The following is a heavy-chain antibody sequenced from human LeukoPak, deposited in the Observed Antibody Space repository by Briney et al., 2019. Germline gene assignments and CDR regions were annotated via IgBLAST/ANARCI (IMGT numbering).Heavy chain of an antibody. CDR2: INPNSGGT. Sequence: ASVKVSCKASGYTFTGYYMHWVRQAPGQGLEWMGWINPNSGGTNYAQKFQGRVTMTRDTSISTAYMELSRLRSDDTAVYYCAANRLRALSYYYMDVWGKGTTVTISS. CDR1: GYTFTGYY. J-gene: IGHJ6*03. CDR3: AANRLRALSYYYMDV. V-gene: IGHV1-2*02. D-gene: IGHD4-17*01.